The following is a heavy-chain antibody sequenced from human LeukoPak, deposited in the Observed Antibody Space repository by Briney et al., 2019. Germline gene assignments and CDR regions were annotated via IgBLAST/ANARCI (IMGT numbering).Heavy chain of an antibody. J-gene: IGHJ4*02. CDR2: ISGSGGST. CDR1: GFTFSSYA. D-gene: IGHD2-21*01. Sequence: GGSLRLSCAASGFTFSSYAMSWVRQAPGKGLEWVSAISGSGGSTYHADSVKGRFTISRDNSKNTLYLQMNNLRAEDTAVYYCAKFLPTHIVVANYYFDYWGQGTLVTVSS. CDR3: AKFLPTHIVVANYYFDY. V-gene: IGHV3-23*01.